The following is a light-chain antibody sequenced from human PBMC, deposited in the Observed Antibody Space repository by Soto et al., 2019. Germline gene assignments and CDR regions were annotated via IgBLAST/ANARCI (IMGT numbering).Light chain of an antibody. Sequence: DIQMTQSPPSLSASVGDTVTITCRASQDISTWLAWYQQKPGKVPKVLIYAASTLQPGVPSRFSGGGSGTDFSLPISSLQPEDFATYYCQEGNSFPRAFGKGNKLEIK. CDR2: AAS. V-gene: IGKV1-12*01. J-gene: IGKJ2*01. CDR1: QDISTW. CDR3: QEGNSFPRA.